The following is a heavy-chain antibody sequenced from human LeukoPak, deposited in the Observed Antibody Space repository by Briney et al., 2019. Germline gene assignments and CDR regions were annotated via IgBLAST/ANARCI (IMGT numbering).Heavy chain of an antibody. D-gene: IGHD3-10*01. V-gene: IGHV3-30-3*01. CDR1: GFTFSSYT. CDR3: ASVLWFGESY. CDR2: ISYDANKQ. Sequence: GGSLRLTCAVSGFTFSSYTMHWVRQAPGKGLEWVALISYDANKQFQSDSVKGRFTISRDNAKNSLYLQMNSLRAEDTAVYHCASVLWFGESYWGQGTLVTVSS. J-gene: IGHJ4*02.